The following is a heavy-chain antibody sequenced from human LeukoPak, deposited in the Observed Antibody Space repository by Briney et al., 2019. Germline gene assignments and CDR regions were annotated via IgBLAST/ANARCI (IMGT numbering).Heavy chain of an antibody. J-gene: IGHJ4*02. D-gene: IGHD3-22*01. V-gene: IGHV3-30-3*01. CDR3: ARDSRGPDY. CDR2: ISYDGTNK. CDR1: GFTFSTYA. Sequence: TGGSLRLSCAASGFTFSTYAMHWVRQAPGKGLEWVAFISYDGTNKYCADSVKGRFTISRDNSKNTLYLQMTGLRVEDTAVYYCARDSRGPDYWGQGALVTVFS.